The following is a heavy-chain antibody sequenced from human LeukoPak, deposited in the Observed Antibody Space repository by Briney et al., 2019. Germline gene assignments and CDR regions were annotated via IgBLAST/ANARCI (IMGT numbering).Heavy chain of an antibody. CDR1: GGTFSSYA. J-gene: IGHJ4*02. D-gene: IGHD6-19*01. V-gene: IGHV1-69*04. CDR3: ARVEGIAVAGTFDY. Sequence: SVKVSCKASGGTFSSYAISWVRQAPGQGLEWMGRIIPILGIANYAQKFQGRVTITADKSTSTAYMELSSLRSEDTAVYYCARVEGIAVAGTFDYWGQGTLVTVSS. CDR2: IIPILGIA.